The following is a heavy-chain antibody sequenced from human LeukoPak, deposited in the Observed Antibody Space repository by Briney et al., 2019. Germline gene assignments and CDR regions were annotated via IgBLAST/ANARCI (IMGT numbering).Heavy chain of an antibody. J-gene: IGHJ4*02. Sequence: GGSLRLSCAASGFNFGTYWMSWVRQAPGKGLEWVANIKQDGSDKFYMDSVKGRFTVSRDNAENSLYLQLNSLRAEDTAVYYCVRGDDYDISGQWKWLFYNWGQGTLVTVSS. CDR1: GFNFGTYW. CDR3: VRGDDYDISGQWKWLFYN. D-gene: IGHD3-22*01. CDR2: IKQDGSDK. V-gene: IGHV3-7*04.